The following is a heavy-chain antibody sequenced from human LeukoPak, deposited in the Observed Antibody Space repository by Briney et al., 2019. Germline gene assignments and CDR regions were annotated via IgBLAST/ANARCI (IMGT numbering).Heavy chain of an antibody. CDR2: ISYDGSNK. J-gene: IGHJ4*02. Sequence: GGSLRLSCAASGFTFSSYGMHWVRQAPGKGLEWVAVISYDGSNKYYADSVKGRFTISRDNSKNTLYLQMNSLRAEDTAVYYYALFNWGLDQAIDYWGQGALVTVSS. CDR1: GFTFSSYG. V-gene: IGHV3-30*03. CDR3: ALFNWGLDQAIDY. D-gene: IGHD7-27*01.